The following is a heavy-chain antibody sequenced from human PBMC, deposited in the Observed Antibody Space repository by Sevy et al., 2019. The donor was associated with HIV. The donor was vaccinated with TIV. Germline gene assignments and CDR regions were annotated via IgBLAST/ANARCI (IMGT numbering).Heavy chain of an antibody. V-gene: IGHV3-7*03. Sequence: GGSLRLSCAASGFTFSNYWMTWVRQAPGKGLEWVANIKRDGSERYYLASVKGRFTISRDNAKKSLYLQMNSLTAEDTAVDYCARDCNSASCLWGLDVWGQGTTVTVSS. CDR2: IKRDGSER. J-gene: IGHJ6*02. D-gene: IGHD2-2*01. CDR3: ARDCNSASCLWGLDV. CDR1: GFTFSNYW.